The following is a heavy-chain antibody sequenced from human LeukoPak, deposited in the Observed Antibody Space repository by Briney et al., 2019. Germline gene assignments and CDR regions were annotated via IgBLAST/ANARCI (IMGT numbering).Heavy chain of an antibody. CDR2: IIPIFGTA. J-gene: IGHJ4*02. Sequence: ASVKVSCKASGGTFSSYAISWVRQAPGQGLEWMGGIIPIFGTANYAQKFQGRVTITTDESTSTAYMELSSLRSEDTAVYCCARDHWRGATRGFDYWGQGTLVTVSS. CDR1: GGTFSSYA. CDR3: ARDHWRGATRGFDY. D-gene: IGHD1-26*01. V-gene: IGHV1-69*05.